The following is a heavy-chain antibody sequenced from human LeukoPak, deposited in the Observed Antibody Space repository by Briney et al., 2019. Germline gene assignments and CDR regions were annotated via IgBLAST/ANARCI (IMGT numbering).Heavy chain of an antibody. CDR1: GFNFFTYG. D-gene: IGHD1-26*01. J-gene: IGHJ3*02. CDR2: IWYDGSNK. V-gene: IGHV3-33*01. Sequence: GGSLRLSCAASGFNFFTYGMHWVRQAPGKGLEWVAVIWYDGSNKYYADSVKGRFTISRDNSKNTLYLQMDSLRAEDTALYYCARDGSSIVGATWGYDAFDIWGQGTMVTVSS. CDR3: ARDGSSIVGATWGYDAFDI.